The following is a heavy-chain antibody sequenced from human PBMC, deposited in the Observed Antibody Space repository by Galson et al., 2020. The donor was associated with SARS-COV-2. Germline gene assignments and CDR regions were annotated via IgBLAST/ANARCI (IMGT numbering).Heavy chain of an antibody. V-gene: IGHV4-59*01. Sequence: SETLSLTCTVSGGSISSYYWSWIRQPPGKGLEWIGYIYYSGSTNYNPSLKSRVTISVDTSKNQFSLKLSSVTAADTAVYYCARDIRIAVAGTDGEGFWWFDPWGQGTLVTVSS. J-gene: IGHJ5*02. CDR1: GGSISSYY. CDR3: ARDIRIAVAGTDGEGFWWFDP. D-gene: IGHD6-19*01. CDR2: IYYSGST.